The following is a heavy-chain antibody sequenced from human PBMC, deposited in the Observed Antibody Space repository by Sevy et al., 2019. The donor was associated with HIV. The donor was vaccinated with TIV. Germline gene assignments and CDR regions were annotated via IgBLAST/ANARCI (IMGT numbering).Heavy chain of an antibody. V-gene: IGHV3-23*01. J-gene: IGHJ4*02. D-gene: IGHD2-8*01. CDR3: AREGCTKPHDY. CDR2: FSFGCGRI. CDR1: GFTFSKYS. Sequence: GGSLRLSCEASGFTFSKYSMSWVRQAPGKGLEWVSTFSFGCGRINYEDSVKGRLTISGDDSKNTLYLQMNSLRAEDTAVYYCAREGCTKPHDYWGQGPLVTVSS.